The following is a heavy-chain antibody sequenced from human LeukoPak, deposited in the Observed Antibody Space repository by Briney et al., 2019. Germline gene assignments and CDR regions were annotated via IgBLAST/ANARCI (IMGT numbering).Heavy chain of an antibody. CDR2: INHSGST. CDR3: ARRGGYSYGYVVDY. V-gene: IGHV4-34*01. D-gene: IGHD5-18*01. Sequence: SETLSLTCAVYGGSFSGYYWSWIRQPPGKGLERIGEINHSGSTNYNPSLKSRVTISVDTSKNQFSLKLSSVTAADTAVYYCARRGGYSYGYVVDYWGQGTLVTVSS. J-gene: IGHJ4*02. CDR1: GGSFSGYY.